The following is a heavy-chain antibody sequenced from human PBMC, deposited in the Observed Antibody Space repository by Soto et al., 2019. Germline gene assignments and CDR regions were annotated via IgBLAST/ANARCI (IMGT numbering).Heavy chain of an antibody. V-gene: IGHV4-4*07. CDR2: IYTSGST. Sequence: QVQLQESGPGLVKPSETLSLTCTVSGGSISSYYWSWIRQPAGKGLEWIGRIYTSGSTNYNPSLKSRVTMSVDTSKNQFSLKLSSVTAADTAVYYCARERDDILTGYPHFDYWGQGTLVTVSS. J-gene: IGHJ4*02. CDR3: ARERDDILTGYPHFDY. D-gene: IGHD3-9*01. CDR1: GGSISSYY.